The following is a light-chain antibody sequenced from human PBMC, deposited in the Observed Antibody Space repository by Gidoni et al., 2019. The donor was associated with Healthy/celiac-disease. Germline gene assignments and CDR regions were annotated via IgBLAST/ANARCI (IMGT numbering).Light chain of an antibody. Sequence: QSALTQPASVSGSPGQSITISCTGTSSDVGGYNYVSWSQQHPGKAPKLLIYEVRNRPSGVSNRYSGSKSGNTASLTISGFQAEDEDDYYCSSYTSSSTPLVVFGGGTKLTVL. J-gene: IGLJ2*01. V-gene: IGLV2-14*01. CDR2: EVR. CDR3: SSYTSSSTPLVV. CDR1: SSDVGGYNY.